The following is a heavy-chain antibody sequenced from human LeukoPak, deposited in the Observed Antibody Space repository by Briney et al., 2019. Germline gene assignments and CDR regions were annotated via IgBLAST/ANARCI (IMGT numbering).Heavy chain of an antibody. Sequence: GGSLRLSCAASGFTVSSNWMYWVRQTPGKGLEWVASIKQDDSEKYYGDSVKGLFAVSRDNAKTSLFQQINSLRAEDAAEYYWARDWGYYAFDIWGQGTMVTVSS. CDR1: GFTVSSNW. CDR3: ARDWGYYAFDI. D-gene: IGHD2-15*01. J-gene: IGHJ3*02. CDR2: IKQDDSEK. V-gene: IGHV3-7*01.